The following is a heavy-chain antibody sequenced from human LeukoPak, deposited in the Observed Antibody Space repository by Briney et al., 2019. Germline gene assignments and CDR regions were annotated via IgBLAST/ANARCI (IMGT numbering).Heavy chain of an antibody. CDR3: ATGYYYDSSGYSRYYFDY. J-gene: IGHJ4*02. CDR2: FDPGDGET. CDR1: GYTLTELS. D-gene: IGHD3-22*01. V-gene: IGHV1-24*01. Sequence: ASVKVSCKVSGYTLTELSMHWVRQAPGKGLEWMGGFDPGDGETIYAQKFQGRVTMTEDTSTDTAYMELSSLRSEDTAVYYCATGYYYDSSGYSRYYFDYWGQGTLVTVSS.